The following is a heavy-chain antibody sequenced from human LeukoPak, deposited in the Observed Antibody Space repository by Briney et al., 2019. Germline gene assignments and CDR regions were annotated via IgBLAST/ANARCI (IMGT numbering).Heavy chain of an antibody. CDR2: IWYDGSNK. CDR1: GFDFNTYV. Sequence: PGRSLRLSCAASGFDFNTYVMHWVRQAPGKGLGWVAVIWYDGSNKYYIDSVRGRFTISRENSKSTLFLQMNSLRAEDTAVYYCARTYYHGSGRPLGGLGYWGQGTLVTVSS. J-gene: IGHJ4*02. V-gene: IGHV3-33*01. D-gene: IGHD3-10*01. CDR3: ARTYYHGSGRPLGGLGY.